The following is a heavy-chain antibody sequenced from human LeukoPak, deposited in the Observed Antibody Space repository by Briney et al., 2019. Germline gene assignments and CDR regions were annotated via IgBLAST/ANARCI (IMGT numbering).Heavy chain of an antibody. D-gene: IGHD6-13*01. V-gene: IGHV3-21*01. Sequence: GGSLRLSCAASGFTFSSYSMNWVRQAPGKGLEWASSISSSSSYIYYADSVKGRFTISRDNAKNSLYLQMNSLRAEDTAVYYCARVVAAAQKYYFDYWGQGTLVTVSS. CDR3: ARVVAAAQKYYFDY. CDR2: ISSSSSYI. CDR1: GFTFSSYS. J-gene: IGHJ4*02.